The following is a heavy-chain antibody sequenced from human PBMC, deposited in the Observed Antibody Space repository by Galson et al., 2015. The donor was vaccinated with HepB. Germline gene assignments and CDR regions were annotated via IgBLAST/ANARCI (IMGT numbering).Heavy chain of an antibody. CDR1: EDTFSSYS. V-gene: IGHV1-69*08. D-gene: IGHD4-17*01. J-gene: IGHJ3*01. CDR2: IIPILGTV. Sequence: SVKVSCKASEDTFSSYSITWVRQAPGQGLEWMGGIIPILGTVNYAQRFQDRVTIIADKFTNTAYMDLRSLRSDDTAVYYCARSDYGDHIKGLDFWGQGTMVTVSS. CDR3: ARSDYGDHIKGLDF.